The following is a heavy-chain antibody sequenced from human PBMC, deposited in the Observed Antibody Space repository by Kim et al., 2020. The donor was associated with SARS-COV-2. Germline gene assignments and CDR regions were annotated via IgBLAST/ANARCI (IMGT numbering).Heavy chain of an antibody. CDR1: GGSVSSGSYY. CDR2: IYYSGST. D-gene: IGHD3-3*01. CDR3: ARAPVVDFWSGYQYYFDY. V-gene: IGHV4-61*01. Sequence: SETLSLTCTVSGGSVSSGSYYWSWIRQPPGKGLEWIGYIYYSGSTNYNPSLKSRVTISVDTSKNQFSLKLSSVTAADTAVYYCARAPVVDFWSGYQYYFDYWGQGTLVTVSS. J-gene: IGHJ4*02.